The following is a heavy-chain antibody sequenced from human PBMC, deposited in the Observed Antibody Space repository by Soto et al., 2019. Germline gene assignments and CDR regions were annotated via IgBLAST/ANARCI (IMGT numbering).Heavy chain of an antibody. Sequence: QVQLQESGPGLVKPSQTLSLTCTVSGGSISSGGYSWSWIRQHPGKGLEWIGYIYYSGSTYYNPSLESRVTISVDTSKNQASLKLTSVAAADTAVYYCARVPYSWGQGTLVSVAS. CDR1: GGSISSGGYS. CDR2: IYYSGST. CDR3: ARVPYS. J-gene: IGHJ4*02. V-gene: IGHV4-31*03.